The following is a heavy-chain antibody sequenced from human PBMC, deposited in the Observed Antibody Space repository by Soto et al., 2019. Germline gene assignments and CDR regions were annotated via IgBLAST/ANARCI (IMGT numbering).Heavy chain of an antibody. CDR1: GFTFSSYA. D-gene: IGHD2-8*01. CDR3: AGAYEGDCFDY. J-gene: IGHJ4*02. Sequence: QVQLVESGGGVVQPGRSLRLSCAASGFTFSSYAMHWVRQAPGKGLEWVAVISYDGSNKYYEDSVKGRFTISRDNSKNTLDLQMNSLRAEATAVDYGAGAYEGDCFDYWGQGTLVTVSS. V-gene: IGHV3-30-3*01. CDR2: ISYDGSNK.